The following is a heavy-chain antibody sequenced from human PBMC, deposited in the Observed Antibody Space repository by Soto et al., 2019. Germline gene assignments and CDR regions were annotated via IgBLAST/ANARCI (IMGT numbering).Heavy chain of an antibody. CDR3: GRIVGVRYSYGYDY. V-gene: IGHV2-26*01. Sequence: QVTLKESGPVLVKPTETLTLTCTVSGFSVSNARMGVSWIRQPPGKALEWLAHILSNDEKSYSTSLKSRLTISKDTSKSQVVLTLTNMDPVDTATYYCGRIVGVRYSYGYDYWGQGTLVTVSS. J-gene: IGHJ4*02. CDR1: GFSVSNARMG. D-gene: IGHD5-18*01. CDR2: ILSNDEK.